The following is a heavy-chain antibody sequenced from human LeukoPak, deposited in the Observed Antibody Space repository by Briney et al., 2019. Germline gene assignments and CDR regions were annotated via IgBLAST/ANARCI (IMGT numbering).Heavy chain of an antibody. CDR1: GYIFTSYA. J-gene: IGHJ5*02. V-gene: IGHV1-3*01. CDR3: ARVSGSSGWFAPSAWDWFDP. CDR2: INAGNGNT. D-gene: IGHD6-19*01. Sequence: ASVKVSCKASGYIFTSYAMHWVRQAPGQRLEWMGWINAGNGNTKYSQKFQGRVTITRDTSASTAYMELSSLRSEDTAVYYCARVSGSSGWFAPSAWDWFDPWGQGTLVTVSS.